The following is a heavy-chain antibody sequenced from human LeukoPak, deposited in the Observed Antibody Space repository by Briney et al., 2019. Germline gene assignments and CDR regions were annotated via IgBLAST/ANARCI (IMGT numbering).Heavy chain of an antibody. Sequence: GGSLRLSCAASGFPFNTFWMSWVRQAPGKGLEWVANIKEDGGEKYYVDSVKGRFTISRDNAKNSLYLQMNSLRAEDTAVYYCVRELMASPDIWGQGTMVTVSS. CDR1: GFPFNTFW. D-gene: IGHD5-24*01. CDR3: VRELMASPDI. J-gene: IGHJ3*02. V-gene: IGHV3-7*01. CDR2: IKEDGGEK.